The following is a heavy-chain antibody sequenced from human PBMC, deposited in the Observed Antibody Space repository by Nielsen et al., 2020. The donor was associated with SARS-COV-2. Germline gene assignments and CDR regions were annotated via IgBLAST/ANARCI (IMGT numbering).Heavy chain of an antibody. CDR3: ARGRVHVCWQNLVCEYGMDV. CDR2: ISAYNGNT. CDR1: GYTFTSYG. D-gene: IGHD2-8*01. J-gene: IGHJ6*02. V-gene: IGHV1-18*01. Sequence: ASVKVSCKASGYTFTSYGISWVRQAPGQGLEWMGWISAYNGNTNYAQKLQGRVTMTTDTSTSTAYMELRSLRSDDTAVYYCARGRVHVCWQNLVCEYGMDVWGQGTTVTVSS.